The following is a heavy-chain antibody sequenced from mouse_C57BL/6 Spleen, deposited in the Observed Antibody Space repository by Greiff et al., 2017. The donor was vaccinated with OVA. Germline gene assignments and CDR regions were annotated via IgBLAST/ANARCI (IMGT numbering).Heavy chain of an antibody. D-gene: IGHD1-1*01. CDR3: ARGITTVVAPYWYFDV. CDR2: ISDGGSYT. J-gene: IGHJ1*03. Sequence: EVMLVESGGGLVKPGGSLKLSCAASGFTFSSYAMSWVRQTPEKRLEWVVTISDGGSYTYYPDNVKGRFTISRDNAKNNLYLQMSHLKSEDTAMYYCARGITTVVAPYWYFDVWGTGTTVTVSS. CDR1: GFTFSSYA. V-gene: IGHV5-4*03.